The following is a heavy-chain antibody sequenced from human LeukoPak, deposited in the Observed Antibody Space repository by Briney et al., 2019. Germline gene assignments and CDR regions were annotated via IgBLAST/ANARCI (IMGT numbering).Heavy chain of an antibody. V-gene: IGHV4-59*01. J-gene: IGHJ4*02. CDR3: ASGEMATIFY. CDR2: IYYSGST. CDR1: GGSISSYY. Sequence: SETLSLTCTVSGGSISSYYWSWIRQPPGKGLEWIGYIYYSGSTNYNPSLKSRVAISVDTSKSQFSLKLSSVTAADTAVYYCASGEMATIFYWGQGTLVTVSS. D-gene: IGHD5-24*01.